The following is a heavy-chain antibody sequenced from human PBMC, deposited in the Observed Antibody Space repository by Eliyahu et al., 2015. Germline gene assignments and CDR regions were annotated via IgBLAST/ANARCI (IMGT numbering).Heavy chain of an antibody. J-gene: IGHJ6*02. V-gene: IGHV4-34*01. D-gene: IGHD4-11*01. Sequence: QVQLQQWGAGLLKPSETLSLTCAVYGGSSSGYYWSWIRQPPGKGLEWIGEINHSGSTNYNPSLKSRVTISVDTSKNQFSLKLSSVTAADTAVYYCARARPTVTTGYYYYGMDVWGQGTTVTVSS. CDR2: INHSGST. CDR1: GGSSSGYY. CDR3: ARARPTVTTGYYYYGMDV.